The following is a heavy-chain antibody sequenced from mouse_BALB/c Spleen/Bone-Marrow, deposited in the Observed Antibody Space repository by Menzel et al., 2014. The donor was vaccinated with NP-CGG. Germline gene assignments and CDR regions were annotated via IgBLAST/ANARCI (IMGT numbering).Heavy chain of an antibody. CDR3: ARRGYGYGFAY. CDR1: GYTFTSYW. D-gene: IGHD1-2*01. Sequence: QVQLQQPGAELVKPGAPVKLSCKASGYTFTSYWMNWVKQRPGRGLEWIGRIDPSDSETHYNQKFKDKATLTVDKSSSTAYIQLSSLTSEDSAVYYCARRGYGYGFAYWGQGTLGTVSA. V-gene: IGHV1-69*02. CDR2: IDPSDSET. J-gene: IGHJ3*01.